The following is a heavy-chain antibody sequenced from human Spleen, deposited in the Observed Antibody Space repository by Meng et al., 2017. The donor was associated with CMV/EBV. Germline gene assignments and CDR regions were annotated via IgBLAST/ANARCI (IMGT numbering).Heavy chain of an antibody. CDR3: ARVAGFGSDY. D-gene: IGHD3-16*01. J-gene: IGHJ4*02. V-gene: IGHV4-31*03. CDR1: GGSISSGAYY. CDR2: IYYSGST. Sequence: LTCTVSGGSISSGAYYWSWIRQHPGKGLEWIGYIYYSGSTYYNPSLKSRVTISVDTSKNQFSLKLSSVTAADTAVYYCARVAGFGSDYWGQGTLVTVSS.